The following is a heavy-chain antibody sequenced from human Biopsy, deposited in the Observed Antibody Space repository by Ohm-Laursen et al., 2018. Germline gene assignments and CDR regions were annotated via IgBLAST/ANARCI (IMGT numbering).Heavy chain of an antibody. CDR1: GVSINTGGYY. Sequence: SDTLSLTCTVSGVSINTGGYYWTWIRQHPGTGLEWIGYIHYSGNTLYNPSLKSRLTISVDTSRNQFSLKLTSVTAADTALYYCTRAGGGKSYGLWGQGTLVTVSS. CDR3: TRAGGGKSYGL. J-gene: IGHJ4*02. V-gene: IGHV4-31*03. CDR2: IHYSGNT. D-gene: IGHD3-16*01.